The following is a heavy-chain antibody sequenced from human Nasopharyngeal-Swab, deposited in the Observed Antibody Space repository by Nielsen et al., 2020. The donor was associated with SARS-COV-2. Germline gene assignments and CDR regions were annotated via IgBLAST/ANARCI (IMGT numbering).Heavy chain of an antibody. D-gene: IGHD2-2*01. J-gene: IGHJ6*03. CDR2: IYYSGST. V-gene: IGHV4-39*01. Sequence: RQAPGKGLEWIGSIYYSGSTYYNPPLKSRVTISVDTSKNQFSLKLSSVTAADTAVYYCARRPNCSSTGCSYYYYYMDVWGKGTTVTVSS. CDR3: ARRPNCSSTGCSYYYYYMDV.